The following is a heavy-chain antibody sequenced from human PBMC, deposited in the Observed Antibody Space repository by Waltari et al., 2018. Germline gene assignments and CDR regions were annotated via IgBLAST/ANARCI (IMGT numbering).Heavy chain of an antibody. CDR2: IIPIFGTA. CDR1: GGTFSSYA. D-gene: IGHD2-15*01. Sequence: QVQLVQSGAEVKKPGSSVKVSCKASGGTFSSYAISWVRQAPGQGLEWMGGIIPIFGTANYAQKFQGRVTITADESTSTAYMELRSLRSEDTAVYYCARSRGYCSGGSCYDHYWGQGTLVTVSS. CDR3: ARSRGYCSGGSCYDHY. V-gene: IGHV1-69*01. J-gene: IGHJ4*02.